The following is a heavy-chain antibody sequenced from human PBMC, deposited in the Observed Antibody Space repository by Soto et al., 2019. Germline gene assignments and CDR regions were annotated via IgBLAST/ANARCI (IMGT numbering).Heavy chain of an antibody. V-gene: IGHV3-7*05. J-gene: IGHJ4*02. Sequence: EVQLVESGGGLVQPGGSLRLSCAASGFTCSSYWMSWVRQAPGKGLEWVANIKQDGSEKYYVDSVKGRFTISRDNAKNSLYLQMNSLRAEDTAVYYCARDGLAGRLSYFDYWGQGTLVTVSS. CDR1: GFTCSSYW. CDR2: IKQDGSEK. CDR3: ARDGLAGRLSYFDY. D-gene: IGHD6-13*01.